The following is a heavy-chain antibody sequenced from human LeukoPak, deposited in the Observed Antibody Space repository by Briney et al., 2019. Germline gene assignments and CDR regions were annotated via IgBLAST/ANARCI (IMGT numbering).Heavy chain of an antibody. D-gene: IGHD1/OR15-1a*01. J-gene: IGHJ4*02. CDR2: NYSGGST. Sequence: GGSLRLSCAASGLTVSSNYMSWVRQAPGKGLEWVSVNYSGGSTYYADSVKGRFTISRDNSKNTLFLQMNSLRAEDTAVYYCARSNCNSCYRGVWYYFDYWGQGTLVTVSS. V-gene: IGHV3-66*01. CDR3: ARSNCNSCYRGVWYYFDY. CDR1: GLTVSSNY.